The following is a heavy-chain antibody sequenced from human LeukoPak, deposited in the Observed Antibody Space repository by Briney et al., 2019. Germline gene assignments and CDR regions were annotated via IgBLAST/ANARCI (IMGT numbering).Heavy chain of an antibody. CDR2: LYSDGNT. CDR3: ARGVEPLAANTLAY. CDR1: GFTINTND. Sequence: PGGSLRLSCAASGFTINTNDMTWVRQAPGKGLEWVSVLYSDGNTKYADSVQGRFTISRDNSKNTLYLEMNSLSRDDTAVYYCARGVEPLAANTLAYWGQGTLVTVSS. D-gene: IGHD1-14*01. V-gene: IGHV3-53*01. J-gene: IGHJ4*02.